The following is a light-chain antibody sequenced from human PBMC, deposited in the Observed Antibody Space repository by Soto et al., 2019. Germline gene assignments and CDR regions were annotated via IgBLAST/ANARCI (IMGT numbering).Light chain of an antibody. CDR2: VAS. J-gene: IGKJ1*01. CDR3: KTCGTFPPWS. Sequence: ESGSTQSPGTLSLYPGERATLSCRASQSVGSRFLAWYQQKPGQAPRLLIYVASNRSAGIPDRFSGSGCGPDFTLTLSSLEPEDFAVYYCKTCGTFPPWSFGQGTKVDI. CDR1: QSVGSRF. V-gene: IGKV3-20*01.